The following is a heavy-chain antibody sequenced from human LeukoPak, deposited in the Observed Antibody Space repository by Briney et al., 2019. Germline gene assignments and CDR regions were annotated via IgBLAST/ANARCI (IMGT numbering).Heavy chain of an antibody. CDR3: AKYAPPTTVATRYFDY. Sequence: GGSLRLSCAASGFTFSSYAMNWVRQAPGKGLEWVSVIAAGGGGIHYADSVEGRFTISRDNSKNTLYLQMNSLRVEDTAVYYCAKYAPPTTVATRYFDYWGQGTLVTVSS. CDR2: IAAGGGGI. V-gene: IGHV3-23*01. D-gene: IGHD4-23*01. J-gene: IGHJ4*02. CDR1: GFTFSSYA.